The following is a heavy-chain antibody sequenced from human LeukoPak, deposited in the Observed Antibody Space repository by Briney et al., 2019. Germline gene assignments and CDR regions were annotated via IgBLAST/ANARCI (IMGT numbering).Heavy chain of an antibody. CDR3: ARDSSYYGSGSYSH. Sequence: PSETLSLTCAVYGGSFSGYYWSWIRQPPGKGLEWIGEIHHSGSTNYNPSLKSRVTISVDSSMNRFSLKLSSVTAADTAVYYCARDSSYYGSGSYSHWGQGTLVTVSS. J-gene: IGHJ4*02. D-gene: IGHD3-10*01. CDR1: GGSFSGYY. V-gene: IGHV4-34*01. CDR2: IHHSGST.